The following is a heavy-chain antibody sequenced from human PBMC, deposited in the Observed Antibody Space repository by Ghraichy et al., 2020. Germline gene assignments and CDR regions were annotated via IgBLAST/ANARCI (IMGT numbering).Heavy chain of an antibody. CDR2: IYWDDDK. J-gene: IGHJ4*02. CDR3: AHRVATGGKETPYYFDY. D-gene: IGHD5-12*01. Sequence: SGPTLVKPTQTLTLTCTFSGFSLSTSGVGVGWIRQPPGKALEWLALIYWDDDKRYSPSLKSRLTITKDTSKNQVVLTMTNMDPVDTATYYCAHRVATGGKETPYYFDYWGQGTLVTVSS. CDR1: GFSLSTSGVG. V-gene: IGHV2-5*02.